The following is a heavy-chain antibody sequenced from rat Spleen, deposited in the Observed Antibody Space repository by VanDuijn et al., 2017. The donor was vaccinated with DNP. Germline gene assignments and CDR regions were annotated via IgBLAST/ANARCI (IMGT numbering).Heavy chain of an antibody. V-gene: IGHV3-1*01. CDR2: ISYSGST. J-gene: IGHJ2*01. CDR1: GYSITSNY. CDR3: ARWTRYFDY. Sequence: EVQLQESGSGLVKPSQSLSLTCSVTGYSITSNYWGWIRKFPGNKMEYIGHISYSGSTNYNPSLRSRISITRDKSKNHFFLHLNSVTTEDTATYYCARWTRYFDYGGQGVMVTVSS.